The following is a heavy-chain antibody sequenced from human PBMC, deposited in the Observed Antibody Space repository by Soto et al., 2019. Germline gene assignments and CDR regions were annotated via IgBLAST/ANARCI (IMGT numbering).Heavy chain of an antibody. Sequence: LTCTVSGGSISSYYWSWIRQPAGKGLAWIGRIYTTGSTNYNPSLRSRVTMSVDTSKNQFSLKLSSVTAADTAVYYCARDKYSSNWYYFDYWGQGTLVTVSS. D-gene: IGHD6-13*01. CDR3: ARDKYSSNWYYFDY. J-gene: IGHJ4*02. CDR2: IYTTGST. CDR1: GGSISSYY. V-gene: IGHV4-4*07.